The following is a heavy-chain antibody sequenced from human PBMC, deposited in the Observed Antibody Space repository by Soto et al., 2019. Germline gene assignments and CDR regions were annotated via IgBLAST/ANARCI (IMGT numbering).Heavy chain of an antibody. Sequence: ASVKVSCKASGYIFTGYYMHWVRQAPGQGLEWMGWINPNSGDTNYTQKFQGWVTMPRDTSISTAYMELSRLRSDDTAVYYCATSRISIAVAGETEYYFDYWGQGTPVTVSS. CDR3: ATSRISIAVAGETEYYFDY. D-gene: IGHD6-19*01. CDR2: INPNSGDT. J-gene: IGHJ4*02. CDR1: GYIFTGYY. V-gene: IGHV1-2*04.